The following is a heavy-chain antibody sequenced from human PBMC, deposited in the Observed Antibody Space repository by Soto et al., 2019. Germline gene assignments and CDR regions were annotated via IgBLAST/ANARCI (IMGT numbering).Heavy chain of an antibody. CDR2: TYYRSKWYN. D-gene: IGHD3-9*01. V-gene: IGHV6-1*01. CDR1: GDSVSSNSAA. Sequence: PSQTLSLTCAISGDSVSSNSAAWNWIRQSPSRGLEWLGRTYYRSKWYNDYAVSVKSRITINPDTSKNQFSPQLNSVTPEDTAVYYCARGTYYDILTGYHQSYIWGSYRTVSYFDYWGQGTLVTVSS. J-gene: IGHJ4*02. CDR3: ARGTYYDILTGYHQSYIWGSYRTVSYFDY.